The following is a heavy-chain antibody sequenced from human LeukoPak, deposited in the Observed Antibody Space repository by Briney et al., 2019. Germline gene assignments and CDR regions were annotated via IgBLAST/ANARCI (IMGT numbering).Heavy chain of an antibody. D-gene: IGHD3-22*01. CDR1: GFTVSRNY. CDR2: VFRCGRT. Sequence: GGSLRLSCAASGFTVSRNYMSWVRQGPGKGLEWVSIVFRCGRTYYADSVKGRFTISRDNSERTLYLQMNSLRAEDTAVYYCARGGGKSSGYFDFWGQGTPVTASS. V-gene: IGHV3-66*03. CDR3: ARGGGKSSGYFDF. J-gene: IGHJ4*02.